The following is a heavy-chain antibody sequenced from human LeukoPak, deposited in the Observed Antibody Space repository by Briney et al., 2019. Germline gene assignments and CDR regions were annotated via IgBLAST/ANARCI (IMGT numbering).Heavy chain of an antibody. D-gene: IGHD6-13*01. J-gene: IGHJ4*02. V-gene: IGHV3-48*03. Sequence: GGSLRLSCAASGFTFSSYEMNWVRQAPGKGLEWVSYISSSGRTFYYADSVKGRFTISRDNGKNSLYLQMNSLRVEDTAVYYCARDSRGSSWFSDYWGQGALVTVSP. CDR1: GFTFSSYE. CDR3: ARDSRGSSWFSDY. CDR2: ISSSGRTF.